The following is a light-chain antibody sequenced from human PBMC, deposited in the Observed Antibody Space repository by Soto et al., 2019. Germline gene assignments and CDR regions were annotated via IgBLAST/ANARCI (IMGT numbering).Light chain of an antibody. CDR2: EGS. Sequence: QSALTQPASVSGSPGQSITISCTGTSSDVGSHNLVSWYQQHPGKAPKVMIYEGSKRPSGVSNRFSGSKSGNTASLTISGLQAEDEADYYCCSYATGNIGVFGGGTKLTVL. CDR3: CSYATGNIGV. V-gene: IGLV2-23*01. CDR1: SSDVGSHNL. J-gene: IGLJ2*01.